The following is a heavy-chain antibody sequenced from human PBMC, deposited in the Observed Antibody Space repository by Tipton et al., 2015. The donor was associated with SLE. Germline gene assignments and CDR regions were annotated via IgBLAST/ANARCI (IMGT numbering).Heavy chain of an antibody. Sequence: TLSLTCAVYGGSFSGYYWSWIRQPPGKGLEWIGEINHSGSTHYNPSLKSRVTISLGTSKNQFSLKLSSVTAADTAVYYCAGGCGSCHQVAFDILGQVTMVAVSS. CDR2: INHSGST. V-gene: IGHV4-34*01. CDR3: AGGCGSCHQVAFDI. J-gene: IGHJ3*02. CDR1: GGSFSGYY. D-gene: IGHD2-15*01.